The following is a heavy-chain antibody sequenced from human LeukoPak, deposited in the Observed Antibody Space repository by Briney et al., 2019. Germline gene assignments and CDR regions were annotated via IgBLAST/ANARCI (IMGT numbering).Heavy chain of an antibody. Sequence: GRSLRLSCAASGFIFDDYAMHWVRQAPGKGLEWVSGISWNSGKIDYADSVKGRFTISRDNAENSLYLQMSSLRAEDTAVYYCARRYYGSATYRLPYDYWGQGTLVTVSS. CDR1: GFIFDDYA. CDR3: ARRYYGSATYRLPYDY. J-gene: IGHJ4*02. D-gene: IGHD3-22*01. V-gene: IGHV3-9*01. CDR2: ISWNSGKI.